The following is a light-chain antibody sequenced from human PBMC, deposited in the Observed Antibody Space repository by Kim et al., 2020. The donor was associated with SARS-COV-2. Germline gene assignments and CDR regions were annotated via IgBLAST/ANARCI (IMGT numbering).Light chain of an antibody. Sequence: EVVLTQSPAILSLSPGERATLSCRASHTVGSYLAWYQHKPGQAPRLLIYGASNRATGIPARFSGSGSGADLTLTISGLQPEDFAVYYCQQRHSWPYTFGQGTKVDIK. CDR1: HTVGSY. CDR2: GAS. V-gene: IGKV3-11*01. CDR3: QQRHSWPYT. J-gene: IGKJ2*01.